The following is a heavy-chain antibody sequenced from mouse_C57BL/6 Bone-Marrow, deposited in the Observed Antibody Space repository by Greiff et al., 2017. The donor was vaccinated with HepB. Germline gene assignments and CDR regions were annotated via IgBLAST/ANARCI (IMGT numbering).Heavy chain of an antibody. CDR2: FYPGSGSI. CDR3: ARHGGPFYYGSNYVFAY. J-gene: IGHJ3*01. Sequence: VQGVESGAELVKPGASVKLSCKASGYTFTEYTIHWVKQRSGQGLEWIGWFYPGSGSIKYNEKFKDKATLTADKPSSTVYMNLSILTSECSAVYFCARHGGPFYYGSNYVFAYWGQGTLVTVSA. CDR1: GYTFTEYT. V-gene: IGHV1-62-2*01. D-gene: IGHD1-1*01.